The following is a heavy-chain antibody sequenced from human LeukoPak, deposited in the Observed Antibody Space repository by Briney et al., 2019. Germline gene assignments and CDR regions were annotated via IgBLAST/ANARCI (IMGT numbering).Heavy chain of an antibody. CDR1: GFTFTSSA. D-gene: IGHD2-15*01. J-gene: IGHJ5*02. CDR2: IVVGSGNT. V-gene: IGHV1-58*01. CDR3: AAGGGYCSGGSCYSPNWFDP. Sequence: ASVKVSCKASGFTFTSSAVQWVRQARGQRLEWIGWIVVGSGNTNYAQKFQERVTITRDMSTSTAYMELSSLRSEDTAVYYCAAGGGYCSGGSCYSPNWFDPWVQGTLVTVSS.